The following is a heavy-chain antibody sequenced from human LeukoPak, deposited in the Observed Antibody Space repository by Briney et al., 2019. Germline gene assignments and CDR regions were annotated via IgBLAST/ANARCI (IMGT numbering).Heavy chain of an antibody. J-gene: IGHJ4*02. Sequence: GGSPRLSCAASGFTFSSYSMNWVRQAPGKGLEWVSSISSSSYIYYADSVKGRFTISRDNAKNSLYLQMNSLRAEDTAVYYCARATWYQLLYFDYWGQGTLVTVSS. V-gene: IGHV3-21*01. D-gene: IGHD2-2*01. CDR2: ISSSSYI. CDR3: ARATWYQLLYFDY. CDR1: GFTFSSYS.